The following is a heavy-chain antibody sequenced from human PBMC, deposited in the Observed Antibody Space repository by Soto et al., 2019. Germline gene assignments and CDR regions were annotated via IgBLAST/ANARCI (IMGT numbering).Heavy chain of an antibody. D-gene: IGHD2-2*01. Sequence: QVQLVQSGAEVRKPGSSVTVSCKASGGTFSNYAISWVRQATGQGLEWMGGIIPIVGTGSYAQKFQGRVTITADEPTTTAYMELSSLRFEDTAVYYCARVVILVPTASTHYYYHMDVWGPGTTVTVSS. CDR3: ARVVILVPTASTHYYYHMDV. CDR1: GGTFSNYA. V-gene: IGHV1-69*01. CDR2: IIPIVGTG. J-gene: IGHJ6*02.